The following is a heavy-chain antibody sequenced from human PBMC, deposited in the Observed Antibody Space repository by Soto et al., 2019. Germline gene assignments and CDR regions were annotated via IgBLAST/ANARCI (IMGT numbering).Heavy chain of an antibody. CDR3: ARGGEFYVLDV. J-gene: IGHJ6*02. CDR2: KHTSGTT. CDR1: GGSISGYY. D-gene: IGHD3-16*01. V-gene: IGHV4-4*07. Sequence: QVQLQESGPGLVKPSETLSLTCTVSGGSISGYYWTWIRQPAGKGLEWIGRKHTSGTTNYNPSLKGRVNMFKDTATNQFSLNLSSGTAADTAVYYRARGGEFYVLDVWGQGTTVAVSS.